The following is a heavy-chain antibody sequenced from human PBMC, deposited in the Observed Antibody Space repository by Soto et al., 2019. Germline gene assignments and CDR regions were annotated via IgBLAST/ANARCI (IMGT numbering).Heavy chain of an antibody. CDR1: GFTFSSYG. J-gene: IGHJ4*02. D-gene: IGHD3-10*01. CDR3: ARAYHYGSGSPPDY. CDR2: IWYDGTNK. Sequence: QVQLVESGGGMVQPGRSLRLSCAASGFTFSSYGMHWVRQAPGKGLEWVAVIWYDGTNKDYADSVKGRFTVSRDNSRNTVNLQMNSLRAEDAAVYYCARAYHYGSGSPPDYWGQGTLVTVSS. V-gene: IGHV3-33*01.